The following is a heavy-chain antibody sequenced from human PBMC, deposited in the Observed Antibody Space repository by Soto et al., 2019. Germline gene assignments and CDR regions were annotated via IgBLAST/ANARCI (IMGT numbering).Heavy chain of an antibody. CDR3: AVPVVITDNSGS. CDR2: ISSSSSYI. V-gene: IGHV3-21*01. CDR1: GFTFSSDS. Sequence: EVQLVESGGGLVKPGGSLRLSCAASGFTFSSDSMNWVRQAPGKGLEWVSSISSSSSYIYYADSVKGRFTISRDNAKNSLFLQMNSLRAEDTAVYYCAVPVVITDNSGSWGQGTLVTVSS. J-gene: IGHJ4*02. D-gene: IGHD3-22*01.